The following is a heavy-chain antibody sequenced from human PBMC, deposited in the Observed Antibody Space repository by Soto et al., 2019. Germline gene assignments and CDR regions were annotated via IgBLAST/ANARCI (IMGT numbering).Heavy chain of an antibody. J-gene: IGHJ6*03. CDR1: GYTFTSYD. D-gene: IGHD4-17*01. CDR3: VRAWYGDYDLSLSYYYFYMDV. CDR2: MNPNSGNT. V-gene: IGHV1-8*01. Sequence: AASVKVSCKASGYTFTSYDINWVRQATGQGLEWKGWMNPNSGNTGYAQKFKGRVTMTRNTSISTAYMKMSSLRSEDTAVYYCVRAWYGDYDLSLSYYYFYMDVWGKGTTVTVSS.